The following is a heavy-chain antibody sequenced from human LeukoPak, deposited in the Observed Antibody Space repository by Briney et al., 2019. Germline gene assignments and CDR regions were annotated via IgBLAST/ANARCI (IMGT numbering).Heavy chain of an antibody. CDR3: ARGFRDGYNPSYFDY. V-gene: IGHV3-30*03. J-gene: IGHJ4*02. D-gene: IGHD5-24*01. Sequence: GGSLRLSCAASGFTFSSYWMSWVRQAPGKGLEWVAIISYDGSNKYYADSVKGRFTISRDNSKNTLYLQVNSLRPEDTAVYYCARGFRDGYNPSYFDYWGQGTLVTVSS. CDR1: GFTFSSYW. CDR2: ISYDGSNK.